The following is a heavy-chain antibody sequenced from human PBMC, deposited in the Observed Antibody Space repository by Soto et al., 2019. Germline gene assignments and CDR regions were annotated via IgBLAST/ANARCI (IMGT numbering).Heavy chain of an antibody. CDR3: ARHAAHREDYYQDYGLVV. J-gene: IGHJ6*02. Sequence: SETLSLTCTVSGGSITSNTYYWGWIRQPPGKGLEWIGSIYFTGTTYYNPSLRSRVTISVDTSKNFFSLKLSSVTAADTAVYYCARHAAHREDYYQDYGLVVLGQGTALTVSS. D-gene: IGHD6-6*01. V-gene: IGHV4-39*01. CDR2: IYFTGTT. CDR1: GGSITSNTYY.